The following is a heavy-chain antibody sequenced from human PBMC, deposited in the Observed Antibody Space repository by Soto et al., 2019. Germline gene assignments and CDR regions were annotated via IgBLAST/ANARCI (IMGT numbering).Heavy chain of an antibody. Sequence: QVQLVESGGGVVQPGRSLRLSCAASGFAFTNYGMHWVRQAPGKGLEWVALIWHDGSNKGYADSVKGRFTISRDNSKNTLNLQMNSLRVEDTGVYYCTRAAIRGELLEYWGQGTQVTVSS. CDR3: TRAAIRGELLEY. CDR2: IWHDGSNK. D-gene: IGHD1-26*01. CDR1: GFAFTNYG. V-gene: IGHV3-33*01. J-gene: IGHJ4*02.